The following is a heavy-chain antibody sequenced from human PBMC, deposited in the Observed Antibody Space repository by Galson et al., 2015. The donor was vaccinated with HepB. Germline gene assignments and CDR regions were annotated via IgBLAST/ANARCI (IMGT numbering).Heavy chain of an antibody. CDR1: GGTFSSYA. CDR2: IIPIFGTA. J-gene: IGHJ4*02. Sequence: SVKVSCKASGGTFSSYAISWVRQAPGQGLEWMGGIIPIFGTANYAQKFQGRVTITADESTSTAYMELSSLRSEDTAVYYCARDGLYSSSYQGSFDYWGQGTLVTVSS. V-gene: IGHV1-69*13. D-gene: IGHD6-13*01. CDR3: ARDGLYSSSYQGSFDY.